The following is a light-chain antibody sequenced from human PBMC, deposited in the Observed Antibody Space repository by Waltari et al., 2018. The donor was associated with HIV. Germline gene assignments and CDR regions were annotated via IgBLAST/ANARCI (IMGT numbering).Light chain of an antibody. Sequence: QSVLTQPPSVSGAPGQRVTISCTGSSSNIGAGYPVHWYQQLPGTAPKPLIYGNSNRPSGVPDRFSGSKSGTSASLAITGLQAEDEADYHCQSHDSSLSGYVFGTGTKVTVL. J-gene: IGLJ1*01. CDR1: SSNIGAGYP. V-gene: IGLV1-40*01. CDR2: GNS. CDR3: QSHDSSLSGYV.